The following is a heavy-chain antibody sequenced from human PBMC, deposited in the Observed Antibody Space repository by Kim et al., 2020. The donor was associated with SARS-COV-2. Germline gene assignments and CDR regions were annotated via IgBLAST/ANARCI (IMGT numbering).Heavy chain of an antibody. CDR3: ARDYDSSGYYGMDV. V-gene: IGHV3-64*01. J-gene: IGHJ6*02. D-gene: IGHD3-22*01. Sequence: YATSGRGRFTISRDTFKNTLYLQMGSLRAEDMAVYYCARDYDSSGYYGMDVWGQGTTVTVSS.